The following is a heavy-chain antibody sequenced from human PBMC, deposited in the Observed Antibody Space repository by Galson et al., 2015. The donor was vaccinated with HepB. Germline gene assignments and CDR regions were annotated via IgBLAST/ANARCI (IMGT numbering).Heavy chain of an antibody. CDR1: GGSVRSGHY. Sequence: TLSLTCSVSGGSVRSGHYWSWIRQPPGKGLEWIGYMHHNGDTYYNPSLKSRSSMSLDTSKNQFSLKLTSVTAADTAVYYCARVVIGTRWDDYFDYWGQGTLVTVSS. D-gene: IGHD2/OR15-2a*01. CDR3: ARVVIGTRWDDYFDY. CDR2: MHHNGDT. V-gene: IGHV4-30-4*01. J-gene: IGHJ4*02.